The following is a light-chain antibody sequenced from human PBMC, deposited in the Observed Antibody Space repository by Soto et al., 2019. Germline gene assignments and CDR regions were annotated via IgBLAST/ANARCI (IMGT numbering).Light chain of an antibody. Sequence: QSALTQPASVSGSPGQSITISCTGTSSDVGGYNYVSWYQQHPGKAPKLMIYEVSNRPSGVSNRFSGSESGNTASLPISGLQAEEEADYYCRAYTGSSTHVVFGGGTKLTVL. CDR1: SSDVGGYNY. J-gene: IGLJ2*01. CDR3: RAYTGSSTHVV. V-gene: IGLV2-14*01. CDR2: EVS.